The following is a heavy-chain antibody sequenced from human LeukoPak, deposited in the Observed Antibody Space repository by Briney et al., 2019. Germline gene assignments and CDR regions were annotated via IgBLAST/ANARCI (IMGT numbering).Heavy chain of an antibody. Sequence: GGSLRLSCAASGFTFSSYSMNWVRQAPGKGLEWVSLISWDGGSTYYADSVKGRFTISRDNSKNSLYLQMNSLRTEDTALYYCAKDGSDRGGLEWYTALDWGQGTLVTVSS. J-gene: IGHJ4*02. D-gene: IGHD3-3*01. CDR2: ISWDGGST. V-gene: IGHV3-43*01. CDR1: GFTFSSYS. CDR3: AKDGSDRGGLEWYTALD.